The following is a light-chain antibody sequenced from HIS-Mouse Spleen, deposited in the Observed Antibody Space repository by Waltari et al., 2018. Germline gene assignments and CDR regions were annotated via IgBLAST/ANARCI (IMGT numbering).Light chain of an antibody. V-gene: IGLV3-10*01. CDR2: DDR. J-gene: IGLJ2*01. CDR3: YSTDSSGNHRV. Sequence: SYELTQPPPVSVSPGQTARIPCPGHALPKKYAYWYQQKSGQAPVLVIYDDRKRPPGIPARFSGSSSGTMATLTISGAQVEDEADYYCYSTDSSGNHRVFGGGTKLTVL. CDR1: ALPKKY.